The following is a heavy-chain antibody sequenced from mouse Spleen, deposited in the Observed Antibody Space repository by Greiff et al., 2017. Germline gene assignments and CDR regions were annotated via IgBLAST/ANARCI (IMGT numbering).Heavy chain of an antibody. CDR3: ARRALDYGSSYGYFDV. CDR2: IDPENGNT. CDR1: GFNIKDYY. Sequence: EVQGVESGAELVRPGALVKLSCKASGFNIKDYYMHWVKQRPEQGLEWIGWIDPENGNTIYDPKFQGKASITADTSSNTAYLQLSSLTSEDTAVYYCARRALDYGSSYGYFDVWGAGTTVTVSS. J-gene: IGHJ1*01. D-gene: IGHD1-1*01. V-gene: IGHV14-1*02.